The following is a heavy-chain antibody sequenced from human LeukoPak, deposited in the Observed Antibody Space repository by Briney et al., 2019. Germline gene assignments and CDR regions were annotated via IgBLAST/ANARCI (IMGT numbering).Heavy chain of an antibody. V-gene: IGHV1-69*15. J-gene: IGHJ6*03. CDR3: ARSTGVPGTMDV. Sequence: ASVKVSCKASGGTFSSYAISWVRQAPGQGLEWMGRIIPIFGTANYAQKFQGRVTITADESTSTAYMELSSLRSEDTAVYYCARSTGVPGTMDVWGKGTTVTVSS. CDR2: IIPIFGTA. D-gene: IGHD1-14*01. CDR1: GGTFSSYA.